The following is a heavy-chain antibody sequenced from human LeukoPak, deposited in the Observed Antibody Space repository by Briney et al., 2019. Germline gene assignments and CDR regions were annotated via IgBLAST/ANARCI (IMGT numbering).Heavy chain of an antibody. J-gene: IGHJ4*02. Sequence: GESLKIFCKGSGYSFTSYWIGWVRQMPGKGLEWMGIIYPGDSDTRYSPSFQGQVTISADKSISTAYLQWSSLKASDTAMYYCARQAYYDYVWGSYRSNRYFDYWGQGTLVTVSS. CDR3: ARQAYYDYVWGSYRSNRYFDY. CDR1: GYSFTSYW. D-gene: IGHD3-16*02. V-gene: IGHV5-51*01. CDR2: IYPGDSDT.